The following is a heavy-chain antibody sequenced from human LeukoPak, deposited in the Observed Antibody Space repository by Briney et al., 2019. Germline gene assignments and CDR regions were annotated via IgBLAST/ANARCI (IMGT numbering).Heavy chain of an antibody. CDR3: ARIGYSSSSFDY. CDR1: GFTLSNYW. Sequence: GGSLRLSCAASGFTLSNYWMSWVRQAPGKGLEWVANINQDGSVKYYVDSLKGRFTISRDNAKNSVFLHMISLRAEDTAVYYCARIGYSSSSFDYWGQGTLVTVSS. J-gene: IGHJ4*02. V-gene: IGHV3-7*01. D-gene: IGHD6-6*01. CDR2: INQDGSVK.